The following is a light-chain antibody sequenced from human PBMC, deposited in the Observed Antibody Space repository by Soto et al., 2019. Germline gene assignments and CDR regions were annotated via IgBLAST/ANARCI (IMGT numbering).Light chain of an antibody. Sequence: DIQMTQSPSTLSASIGDTVIITCRASQSSNSCFAWYQQKPGKAPKLLIHKASTLESGVPSRFSGSESGTEFTLTISSLQPDDFATFYCQQYDRFPYTFGQGTKLEIK. CDR1: QSSNSC. J-gene: IGKJ2*01. CDR2: KAS. V-gene: IGKV1-5*03. CDR3: QQYDRFPYT.